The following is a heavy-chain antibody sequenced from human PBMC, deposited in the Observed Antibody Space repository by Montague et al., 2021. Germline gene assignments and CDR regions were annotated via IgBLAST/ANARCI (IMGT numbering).Heavy chain of an antibody. J-gene: IGHJ3*02. Sequence: SETLSLTCAVYGGSFSGYYWTWIRQPPGKGLEWIGEINHNGSTNDNPSLKSRLTISVDTSKNQFSLNLSSVTASDTDVYYCARARAELAAFDIWGQGTMVTVSS. CDR2: INHNGST. V-gene: IGHV4-34*01. CDR3: ARARAELAAFDI. D-gene: IGHD1-14*01. CDR1: GGSFSGYY.